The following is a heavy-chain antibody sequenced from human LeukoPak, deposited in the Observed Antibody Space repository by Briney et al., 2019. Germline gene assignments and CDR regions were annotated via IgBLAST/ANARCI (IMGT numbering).Heavy chain of an antibody. CDR1: RYSLTDFS. V-gene: IGHV1-24*01. CDR3: TAGVAVSRWYYFDY. CDR2: FSPEDGER. J-gene: IGHJ4*01. Sequence: VASVKDSCKVSRYSLTDFSINWVRPAPGKGGEWMGGFSPEDGERIYAEKFQGRVTMTEDTSADTAYMELSSLKSEDTAVYFCTAGVAVSRWYYFDYWGQGTLVTVSS. D-gene: IGHD6-13*01.